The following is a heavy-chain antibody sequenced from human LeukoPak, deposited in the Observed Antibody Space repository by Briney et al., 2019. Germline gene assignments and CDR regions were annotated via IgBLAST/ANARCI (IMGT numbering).Heavy chain of an antibody. J-gene: IGHJ4*02. CDR2: TTNKANSYTT. V-gene: IGHV3-72*01. Sequence: AGGSLRLSCAASGFTFSDHHMDWVRQAPGKGLEWVGRTTNKANSYTTQYAASVKGRFTISRDDSKNSLYLQMNSLKTEDTAVYYCAREGRGDCGGDCYEIYYFDFWGQGTLVTVSS. CDR1: GFTFSDHH. D-gene: IGHD2-21*02. CDR3: AREGRGDCGGDCYEIYYFDF.